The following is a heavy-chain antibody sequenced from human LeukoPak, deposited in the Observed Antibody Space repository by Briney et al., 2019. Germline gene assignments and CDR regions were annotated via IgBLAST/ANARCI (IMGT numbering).Heavy chain of an antibody. CDR1: GYPFTTYD. CDR3: ARISDHNWYFDL. V-gene: IGHV1-8*01. D-gene: IGHD1-14*01. CDR2: MNPSSGYT. J-gene: IGHJ2*01. Sequence: ASVNLSCKASGYPFTTYDINWVRKAAGQGLEWMGWMNPSSGYTGYSQKFQGRVTMTRNTSITTAYMELSSLRSEDTAVYYCARISDHNWYFDLWGHGTLVTVSS.